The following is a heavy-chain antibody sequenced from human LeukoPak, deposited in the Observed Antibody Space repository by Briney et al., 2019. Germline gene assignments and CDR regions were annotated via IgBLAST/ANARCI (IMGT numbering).Heavy chain of an antibody. CDR2: INPSGGST. CDR1: GYTFTSYY. CDR3: ARDGKGDGYNWWGVSDYYYMDV. J-gene: IGHJ6*03. V-gene: IGHV1-46*01. Sequence: ASVKVSCKASGYTFTSYYMHWVRQAPGQGLEWMGIINPSGGSTSYAQKFQGRVTMTRDTSTSTVYMELSSLRAEDTAVYYCARDGKGDGYNWWGVSDYYYMDVWGKGTTVTVSS. D-gene: IGHD5-24*01.